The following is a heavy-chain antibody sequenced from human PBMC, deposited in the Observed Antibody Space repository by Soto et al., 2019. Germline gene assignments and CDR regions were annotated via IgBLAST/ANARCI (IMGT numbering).Heavy chain of an antibody. CDR1: CGYSSSISYY. CDR3: ARERSVANWFDP. D-gene: IGHD3-10*01. J-gene: IGHJ5*02. Sequence: SLTLSLPNSVACGYSSSISYYRGLIRQPPGKGLEWIGYIYYSGSTNYNPSLKSRVTISVDTSKNQFSLKLSSVTAADTAVYYCARERSVANWFDPWGQGTLVTVSS. V-gene: IGHV4-61*01. CDR2: IYYSGST.